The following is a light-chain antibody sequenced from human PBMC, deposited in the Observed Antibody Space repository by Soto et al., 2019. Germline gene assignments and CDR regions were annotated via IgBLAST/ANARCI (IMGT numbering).Light chain of an antibody. CDR1: NIGSKS. Sequence: SYELTQPPSVSVAPGKTARITCGGNNIGSKSVHWYQQKPGQAPVMVIYYERDRPSGIPERFSGSNSGNTATLTISRVEAGDEADYYCQVWDSISDHVVFGGGTKVTVL. V-gene: IGLV3-21*04. CDR3: QVWDSISDHVV. J-gene: IGLJ2*01. CDR2: YER.